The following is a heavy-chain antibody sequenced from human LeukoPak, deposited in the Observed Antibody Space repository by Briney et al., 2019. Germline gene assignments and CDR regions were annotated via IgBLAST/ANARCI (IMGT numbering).Heavy chain of an antibody. CDR2: IRSKANSYAT. D-gene: IGHD4-17*01. Sequence: PGGSLKLSCATSGFTFSGSALHWVRQASGKGLEWVGRIRSKANSYATSYAASVKGRFTISRDDSKNTAYLQMNSLKTEDTAVYYCTSPNDYGDQYYFDFWGQGTLVTVSS. V-gene: IGHV3-73*01. J-gene: IGHJ4*02. CDR1: GFTFSGSA. CDR3: TSPNDYGDQYYFDF.